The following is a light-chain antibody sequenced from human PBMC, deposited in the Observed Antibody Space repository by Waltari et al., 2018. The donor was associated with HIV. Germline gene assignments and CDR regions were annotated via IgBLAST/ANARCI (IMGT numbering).Light chain of an antibody. Sequence: QSVLTQPPSVSGAPGQRVTISCTGSSSNIGADYHVNWYQQLPGIAPKLLIYGYNNRPSGVPDRFSGSKSGTSASLAISGLQAEDEADYYCHSYDSSLDGWVFGGGTKLTVL. CDR2: GYN. V-gene: IGLV1-40*01. J-gene: IGLJ3*02. CDR3: HSYDSSLDGWV. CDR1: SSNIGADYH.